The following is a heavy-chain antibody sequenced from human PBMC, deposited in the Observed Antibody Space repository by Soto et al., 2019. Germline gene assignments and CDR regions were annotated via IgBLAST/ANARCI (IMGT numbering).Heavy chain of an antibody. Sequence: GGSLRLSCAASGFTFSSYEMNWVRQAPGKGLEWVSYISSSGSTIYYADSVKGRFTISRDNAKNSLYLQMNSLRAEDTAVYYCARGPPRSSWYRANYYYYYGMDVWGQGTTVT. CDR2: ISSSGSTI. CDR1: GFTFSSYE. V-gene: IGHV3-48*03. J-gene: IGHJ6*02. D-gene: IGHD6-13*01. CDR3: ARGPPRSSWYRANYYYYYGMDV.